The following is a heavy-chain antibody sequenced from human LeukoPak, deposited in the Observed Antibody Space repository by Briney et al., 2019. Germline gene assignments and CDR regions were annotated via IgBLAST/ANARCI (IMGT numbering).Heavy chain of an antibody. CDR2: ISFDGANK. J-gene: IGHJ4*02. V-gene: IGHV3-30*04. Sequence: PGGSLRLSCATSGFTFSMSSMHWVRLAPGKGLEWLAGISFDGANKFSGDSVKGRFSISRDNSKNTLYLQMNSLGLDDTAVYFCARGRAGIAAAGFDYWGQGTLVTVSS. CDR1: GFTFSMSS. D-gene: IGHD6-13*01. CDR3: ARGRAGIAAAGFDY.